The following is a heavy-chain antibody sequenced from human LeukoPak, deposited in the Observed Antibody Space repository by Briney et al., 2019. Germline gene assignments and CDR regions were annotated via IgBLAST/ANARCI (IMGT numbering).Heavy chain of an antibody. CDR3: ATRLYGSGSFDY. CDR1: GFTFSDYY. J-gene: IGHJ4*02. Sequence: PGGSLRLSCAASGFTFSDYYMSWIRQAPGKGLEWVSYISSSGSTIYYVDSVKGRFTISRDNAKNSLYLQMNSLRAKDTAVYYCATRLYGSGSFDYWGQGTLVTVSS. V-gene: IGHV3-11*04. CDR2: ISSSGSTI. D-gene: IGHD3-10*01.